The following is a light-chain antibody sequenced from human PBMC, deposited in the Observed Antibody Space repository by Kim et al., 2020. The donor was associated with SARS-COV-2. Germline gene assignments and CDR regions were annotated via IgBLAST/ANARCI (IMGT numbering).Light chain of an antibody. CDR1: QSMSTW. Sequence: SASVRDRVTITCRASQSMSTWLAWYQQKPGTAPKRLIYRASSLQSGVPSRFSGSGSGTEFTLSISSLQPDDVATYYCQQYNSYWTFGQGTKVDIK. V-gene: IGKV1-5*03. CDR2: RAS. CDR3: QQYNSYWT. J-gene: IGKJ1*01.